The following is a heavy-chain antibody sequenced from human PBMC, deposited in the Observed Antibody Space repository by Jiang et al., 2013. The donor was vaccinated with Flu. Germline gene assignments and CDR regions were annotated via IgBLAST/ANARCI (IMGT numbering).Heavy chain of an antibody. CDR2: K. V-gene: IGHV3-30*01. J-gene: IGHJ3*02. D-gene: IGHD3-9*01. Sequence: KYYADSVKGRFTISRDNSKNTLYLQMNSLRAEDTAVYYCARPYDILTGDAFDIWGQGTMVTVSS. CDR3: ARPYDILTGDAFDI.